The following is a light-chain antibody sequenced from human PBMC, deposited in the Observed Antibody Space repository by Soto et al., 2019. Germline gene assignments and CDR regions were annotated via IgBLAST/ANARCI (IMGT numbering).Light chain of an antibody. CDR2: VAS. V-gene: IGKV3-15*01. Sequence: LMTQSPSTRSVSPWEISTLYCRASHSVSSNLAWYQQKPGQAPRLLIYVASTRATGTPASFSGSGSGTEFTLTIRSLKFEDFAVYYRPKYNNWHGLNFGAGTKVAIK. J-gene: IGKJ4*01. CDR1: HSVSSN. CDR3: PKYNNWHGLN.